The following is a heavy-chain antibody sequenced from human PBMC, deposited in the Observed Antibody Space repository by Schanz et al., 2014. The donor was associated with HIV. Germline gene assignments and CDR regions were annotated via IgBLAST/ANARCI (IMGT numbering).Heavy chain of an antibody. D-gene: IGHD6-13*01. CDR1: GSFGGTW. CDR2: INHNGDP. Sequence: QVQLQQWGAGLLKPSETLSLTCAVYGSFGGTWWNWLRQPPGKGLEWIGDINHNGDPRYNASLKTRVTISVDTSKNQFSLKLRSVTAADTAVYYCAREGMEQMVNSLDVWGQGTRVNVSS. V-gene: IGHV4-34*01. CDR3: AREGMEQMVNSLDV. J-gene: IGHJ6*02.